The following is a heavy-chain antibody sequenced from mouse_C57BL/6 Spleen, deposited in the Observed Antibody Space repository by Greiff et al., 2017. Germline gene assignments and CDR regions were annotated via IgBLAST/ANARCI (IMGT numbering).Heavy chain of an antibody. D-gene: IGHD2-5*01. CDR3: ARGGIYYSNPSWFAY. V-gene: IGHV1-55*01. J-gene: IGHJ3*01. Sequence: QVQLQQPGAELVKPGASVKMSCKASGYTFTSYWITWVKQRPGQGLEWIGDIYPGSGSTNYNEKFKSKATLTVDTSSSTAYMQLSSLTSEDSAVXYCARGGIYYSNPSWFAYWGQGTLVTVSA. CDR1: GYTFTSYW. CDR2: IYPGSGST.